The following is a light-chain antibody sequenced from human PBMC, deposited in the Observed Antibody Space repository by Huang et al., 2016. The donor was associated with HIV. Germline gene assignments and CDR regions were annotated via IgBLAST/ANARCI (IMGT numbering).Light chain of an antibody. CDR1: QGITNS. Sequence: DIQMTQSPSSLSVSVGDRVTLTCRASQGITNSLAWYQQTPGQAPKLLVFAVSKLGSGVPSRFSGSGSGTDYTLTISGLHPEDFATYFCQQYFNSPLTFGGGTKVEIK. CDR3: QQYFNSPLT. V-gene: IGKV1-NL1*01. CDR2: AVS. J-gene: IGKJ4*01.